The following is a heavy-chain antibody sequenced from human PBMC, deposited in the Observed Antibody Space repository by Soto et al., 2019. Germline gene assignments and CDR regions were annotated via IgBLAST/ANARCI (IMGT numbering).Heavy chain of an antibody. CDR1: GFTFSSYG. V-gene: IGHV3-30*18. CDR3: AKXXXVXXVTXXYGMDV. D-gene: IGHD5-18*01. CDR2: ISYDGSNK. J-gene: IGHJ6*02. Sequence: QVQLVESGGGVVQPGRSLRLSCAASGFTFSSYGMHWVRQAPGKGLEWVAVISYDGSNKYYADSVKGRFTISRDNSKNTLYLQMNSLRAEXTAVXXXAKXXXVXXVTXXYGMDVWGQGTTVTVSS.